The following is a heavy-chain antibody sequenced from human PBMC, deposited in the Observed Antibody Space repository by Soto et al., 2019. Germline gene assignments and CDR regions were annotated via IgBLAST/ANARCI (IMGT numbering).Heavy chain of an antibody. D-gene: IGHD3-10*01. V-gene: IGHV1-8*01. Sequence: GASVKVSCKASGYSFTSLDINWVRQTAGQGLEWMGWMEPSTGRTGYAQKFQGRVTMTRDTSINTAYMELTTLTSDDTAFYYCARGFGGTFDYWGQGTLVTVSS. CDR2: MEPSTGRT. J-gene: IGHJ4*02. CDR3: ARGFGGTFDY. CDR1: GYSFTSLD.